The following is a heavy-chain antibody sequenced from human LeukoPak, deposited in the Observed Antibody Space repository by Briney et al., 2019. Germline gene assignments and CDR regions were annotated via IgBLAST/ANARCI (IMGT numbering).Heavy chain of an antibody. CDR2: IRYDESGK. CDR3: ASLPLRSSVHFDY. CDR1: GFTFSNLG. J-gene: IGHJ4*02. Sequence: PGGSLRLSCAASGFTFSNLGMHWVRQAPGKGLEWVSFIRYDESGKFYADSVKGRFTISRDNSKNTLYLQMNSLRAEDTAVYYCASLPLRSSVHFDYWGQGTLVTVSS. V-gene: IGHV3-30*02.